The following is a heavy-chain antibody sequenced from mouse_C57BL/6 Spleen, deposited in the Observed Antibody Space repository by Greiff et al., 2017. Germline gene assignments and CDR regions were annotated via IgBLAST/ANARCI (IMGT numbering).Heavy chain of an antibody. Sequence: VQVVESGAELARPGASVKLSCKASGYTFTSYGISWVKQRTGQGLEWIGEIYPRSGNTYYNEKFKGKATLTADKSSSTAYMELRSLTSEDSAVYFCAITTVVATRYFDVWGTGTTVTVSS. J-gene: IGHJ1*03. CDR2: IYPRSGNT. CDR3: AITTVVATRYFDV. CDR1: GYTFTSYG. D-gene: IGHD1-1*01. V-gene: IGHV1-81*01.